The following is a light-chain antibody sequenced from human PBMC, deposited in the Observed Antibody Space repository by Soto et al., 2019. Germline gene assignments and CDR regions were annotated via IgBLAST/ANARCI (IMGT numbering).Light chain of an antibody. CDR3: QSYDSSLSGYV. V-gene: IGLV1-40*01. Sequence: QSVLTQPPSVSGAPGQRVTISFTGSSSNIGAGYDVHWYQQLPGTPPKLLIYNNNNRPSGVPDLFSGSKSGTSASLAITGLQAEDEADYYCQSYDSSLSGYVFGTGTKVTVL. CDR2: NNN. J-gene: IGLJ1*01. CDR1: SSNIGAGYD.